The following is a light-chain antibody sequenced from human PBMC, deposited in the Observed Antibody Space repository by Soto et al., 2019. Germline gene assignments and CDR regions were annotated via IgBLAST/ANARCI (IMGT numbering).Light chain of an antibody. CDR3: QQYNNWPPA. V-gene: IGKV3D-15*01. CDR2: GAS. Sequence: EVVMTQSPATLCVSPGERATLSCRASQSVSSNLAWYQQKPGQAPRLLIYGASTRATGIPARFSGSGSGTEFTLTITSLQSEDFAIYFCQQYNNWPPAFGGGTKVDI. CDR1: QSVSSN. J-gene: IGKJ4*01.